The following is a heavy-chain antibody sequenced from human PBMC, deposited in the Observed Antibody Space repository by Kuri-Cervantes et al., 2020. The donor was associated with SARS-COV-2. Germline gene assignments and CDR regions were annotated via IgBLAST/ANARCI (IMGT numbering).Heavy chain of an antibody. V-gene: IGHV2-70*11. CDR3: ARIQATTVIADY. D-gene: IGHD4-11*01. CDR1: GFSLNTSGMC. J-gene: IGHJ4*02. Sequence: SGPTLVKPTETLTLTCTVSGFSLNTSGMCVSWIRQPPGKALEWLARIDWDDDKYYNTFLQTRLSIAKDTSKNQVVLTMTNMDPVDTATYYCARIQATTVIADYWGQGTLVTVSS. CDR2: IDWDDDK.